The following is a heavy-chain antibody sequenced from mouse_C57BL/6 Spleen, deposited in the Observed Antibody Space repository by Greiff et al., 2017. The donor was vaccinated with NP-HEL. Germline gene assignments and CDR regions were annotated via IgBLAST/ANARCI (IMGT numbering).Heavy chain of an antibody. J-gene: IGHJ2*01. D-gene: IGHD4-1*01. CDR3: ARRTGNGVFFDY. Sequence: EVQRVESGGGLVKPGGSLKLSCAASGFTFSDYGMHWVRQAPEKGLEWVAYISSGSSTIYYADTVKGPFTISRDNAKNTLFLQMTSLRSEDTAMYYCARRTGNGVFFDYWGQGTTLTVSS. V-gene: IGHV5-17*01. CDR2: ISSGSSTI. CDR1: GFTFSDYG.